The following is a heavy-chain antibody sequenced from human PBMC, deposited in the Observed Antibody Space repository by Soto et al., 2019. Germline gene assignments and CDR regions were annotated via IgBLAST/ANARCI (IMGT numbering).Heavy chain of an antibody. CDR2: ISGSDGST. V-gene: IGHV3-23*01. CDR1: GFTFSDYA. D-gene: IGHD2-15*01. CDR3: AKAYCQSGSCSIDY. J-gene: IGHJ4*02. Sequence: PGGSLRLSCAASGFTFSDYAMSWVRQAPGKGLEWVSSISGSDGSTYYADSVKGRFTISRDNSKNTLYLQMNSLRAEDTAVYYCAKAYCQSGSCSIDYWGQGTLVTVSS.